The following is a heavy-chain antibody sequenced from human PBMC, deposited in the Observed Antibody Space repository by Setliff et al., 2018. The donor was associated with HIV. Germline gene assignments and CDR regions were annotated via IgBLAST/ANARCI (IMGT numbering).Heavy chain of an antibody. D-gene: IGHD3-3*01. CDR1: GFTFSDWT. CDR3: TRSYYGLDYY. V-gene: IGHV3-73*01. CDR2: IRSRAKGYAT. J-gene: IGHJ4*02. Sequence: PGGSLRLSCEGSGFTFSDWTMHWVRQASGKGLEWVGRIRSRAKGYATEYGESVRGRFTISRDDSKNTVFLQMNGLKIEDTALYYCTRSYYGLDYYWGQGTLVTVPQ.